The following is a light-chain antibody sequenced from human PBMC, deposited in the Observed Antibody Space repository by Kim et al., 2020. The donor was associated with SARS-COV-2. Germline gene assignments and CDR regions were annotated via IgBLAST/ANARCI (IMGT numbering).Light chain of an antibody. Sequence: ALGQTVRRTGQGDSRRNYYAGWYQQKPGQDPVLVIYGKNNRPSGIPDRFSGSSSGNTASLTITGGLAEDEADYYCNSGVGGGSHFVFGTGTKVTVL. CDR1: SRRNYY. V-gene: IGLV3-19*01. CDR2: GKN. J-gene: IGLJ1*01. CDR3: NSGVGGGSHFV.